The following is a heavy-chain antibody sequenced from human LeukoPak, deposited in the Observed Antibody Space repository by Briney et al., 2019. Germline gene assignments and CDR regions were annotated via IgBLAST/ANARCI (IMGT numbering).Heavy chain of an antibody. CDR2: ISYDGSNK. D-gene: IGHD3-3*01. Sequence: GGSLRLSCAASGFTFSSYGMHWVRQAPGKGLEWVAVISYDGSNKYYADSVKGRFTISRDNSKNTLYQQMNSLRAEDTAVYYCAKGALEWLLGIDYWGQGTLVTVSS. V-gene: IGHV3-30*18. CDR3: AKGALEWLLGIDY. J-gene: IGHJ4*02. CDR1: GFTFSSYG.